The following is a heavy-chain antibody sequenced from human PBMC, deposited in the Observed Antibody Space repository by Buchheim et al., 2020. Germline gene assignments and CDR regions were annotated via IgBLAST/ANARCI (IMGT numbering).Heavy chain of an antibody. CDR1: GFTFSSYS. CDR2: ISSSSSTI. CDR3: ARGIGYCSGGSCYRWFDP. Sequence: EVQLVESGGGLVQPGGSLRLSCAASGFTFSSYSMNWVRQAPGKGLEWVSYISSSSSTIYYADSVKGRFTISRDNAKNSMYLQMNSLRAEDTAVYYCARGIGYCSGGSCYRWFDPWGQGTL. D-gene: IGHD2-15*01. J-gene: IGHJ5*02. V-gene: IGHV3-48*01.